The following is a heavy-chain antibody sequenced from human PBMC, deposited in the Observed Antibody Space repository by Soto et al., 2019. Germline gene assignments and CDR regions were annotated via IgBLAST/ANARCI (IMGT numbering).Heavy chain of an antibody. V-gene: IGHV3-9*01. D-gene: IGHD6-13*01. CDR2: INWNSGSI. J-gene: IGHJ1*01. CDR1: GFTFDDYA. CDR3: VKDESINWYSGHFRH. Sequence: AGGSLRLSCAASGFTFDDYAMHWVRQVPGKGLEWVSGINWNSGSIGYADSVKGRFAISRDNAKNSLHLQMNSLRAEDTAFYYCVKDESINWYSGHFRHWGQGTLVTSPQ.